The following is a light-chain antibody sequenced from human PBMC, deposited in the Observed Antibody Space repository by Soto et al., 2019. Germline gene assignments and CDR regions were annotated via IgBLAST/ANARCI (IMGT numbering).Light chain of an antibody. J-gene: IGKJ1*01. V-gene: IGKV3-11*01. CDR3: QQRSNWPRT. CDR1: QNISNY. CDR2: DVS. Sequence: EIVLTQSPATLSSFPVDRVTLSCMASQNISNYLIWYQQKPGQAPRLLIYDVSNRATGIPARFSGSGSGTDFTLTISSLEPEDFAVYYCQQRSNWPRTFGQGTKVDIK.